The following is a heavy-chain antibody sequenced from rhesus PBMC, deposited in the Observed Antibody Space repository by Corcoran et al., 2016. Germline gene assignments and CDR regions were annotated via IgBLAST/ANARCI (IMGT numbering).Heavy chain of an antibody. J-gene: IGHJ4*01. CDR3: RTAAATFDS. Sequence: EVQLVESGGGLVQPGGSLRLSCAASGFMFSSSSLHWVRQASGKGLEWVGRIRDKTSNYETGYAASVKGRFTISRDDSKNTAYLQMNGLKTEDTAVYYCRTAAATFDSWGQGILVTVSS. CDR1: GFMFSSSS. V-gene: IGHV3-118*01. CDR2: IRDKTSNYET. D-gene: IGHD6-25*01.